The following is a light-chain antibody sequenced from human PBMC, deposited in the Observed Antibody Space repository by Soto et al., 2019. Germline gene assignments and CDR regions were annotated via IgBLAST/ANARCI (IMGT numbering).Light chain of an antibody. CDR1: QTINNW. J-gene: IGKJ1*01. CDR2: DAS. Sequence: DIQMTQSPSTLSASVGDRVTITCRASQTINNWLAWYQERPGRAPKLLIYDASTLESGVPSRFSGSRSGPDFTLTISSLQPEDFATYYCQQSYSSPPTFGQGTKVDIK. V-gene: IGKV1-5*01. CDR3: QQSYSSPPT.